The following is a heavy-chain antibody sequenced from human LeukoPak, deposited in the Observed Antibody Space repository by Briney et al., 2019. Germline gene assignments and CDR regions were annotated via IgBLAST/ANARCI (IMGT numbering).Heavy chain of an antibody. J-gene: IGHJ3*02. D-gene: IGHD5-12*01. Sequence: TSETLSLTCTVSGDSTSSSTYYWDWIRQAPGKGLEWIGNIYDSGTTHYNPSLKSRVTISGDTSKNQSSLKLNSVTAADTAIYYCATHRRSGSGGSENAFEIWGQGTMVTVSS. CDR2: IYDSGTT. CDR1: GDSTSSSTYY. V-gene: IGHV4-39*01. CDR3: ATHRRSGSGGSENAFEI.